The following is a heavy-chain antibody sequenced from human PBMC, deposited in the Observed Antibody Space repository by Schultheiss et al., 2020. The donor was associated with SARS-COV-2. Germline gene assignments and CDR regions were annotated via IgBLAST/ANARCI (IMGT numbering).Heavy chain of an antibody. J-gene: IGHJ1*01. CDR2: INHSGST. CDR3: ARDHDSSGYYPEYFQH. D-gene: IGHD3-22*01. Sequence: SETLSLTCAVYGGSFSGYYWSWIRQPPGKGLEWIGEINHSGSTYYNPSLKSRVTISVDTSKNQFSLKLSSVTAADTAVYYCARDHDSSGYYPEYFQHWGQGTLVTVSS. CDR1: GGSFSGYY. V-gene: IGHV4-34*01.